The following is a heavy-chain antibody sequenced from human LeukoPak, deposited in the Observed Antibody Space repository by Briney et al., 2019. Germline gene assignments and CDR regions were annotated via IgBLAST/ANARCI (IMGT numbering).Heavy chain of an antibody. D-gene: IGHD3-3*01. J-gene: IGHJ4*02. CDR3: ARDDMDITIFGVVIHIDY. Sequence: PGGSLRLSCSASGFTFSSYSMNWVRQAPGKGLEWVSSISSSSSYIYYADSVKGRFTISRDNAKDSLYLQMNSLRAEDTAVYYCARDDMDITIFGVVIHIDYWGQGTLVTVSS. V-gene: IGHV3-21*01. CDR2: ISSSSSYI. CDR1: GFTFSSYS.